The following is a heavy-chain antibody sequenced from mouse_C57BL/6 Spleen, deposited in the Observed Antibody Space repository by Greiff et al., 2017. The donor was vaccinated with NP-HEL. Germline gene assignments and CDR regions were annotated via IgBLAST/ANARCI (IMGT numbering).Heavy chain of an antibody. J-gene: IGHJ4*01. V-gene: IGHV14-2*01. D-gene: IGHD1-1*01. CDR3: APHYGSSPYAMDY. CDR1: GFNIKDYY. Sequence: VQLQQSGAELVKPGASVKLSCTASGFNIKDYYMHWVKQRTEQGLEWIGRIDPEDGDTKYAPKFQGKATITADTSSNTAYLQLSSLTSEDTAVYYCAPHYGSSPYAMDYWGQGTSVTVSS. CDR2: IDPEDGDT.